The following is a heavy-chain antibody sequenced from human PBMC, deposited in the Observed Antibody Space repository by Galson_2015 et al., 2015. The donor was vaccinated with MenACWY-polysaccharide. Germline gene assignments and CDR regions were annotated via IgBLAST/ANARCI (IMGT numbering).Heavy chain of an antibody. CDR1: GFTFTNYA. D-gene: IGHD6-13*01. Sequence: SLRLSCAASGFTFTNYAMSWVRQTPGEGLEWVSAITVSGDNTYYADSVKGRFAISRDNSKNTLSLQMNSLRTEDTAVYYCAKDTLHAAGTANDWGQGTLVTVSS. J-gene: IGHJ4*02. V-gene: IGHV3-23*01. CDR3: AKDTLHAAGTAND. CDR2: ITVSGDNT.